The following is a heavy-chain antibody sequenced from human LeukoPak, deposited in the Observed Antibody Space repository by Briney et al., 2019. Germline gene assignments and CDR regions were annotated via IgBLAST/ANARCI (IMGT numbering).Heavy chain of an antibody. CDR1: GDSVSSDSYY. D-gene: IGHD3-22*01. CDR2: IHYSGRT. CDR3: AGDRRGYYDSSGYFGF. V-gene: IGHV4-61*01. Sequence: PSETLSLTCTVSGDSVSSDSYYWSWIRQPPGKGLEWIGYIHYSGRTKYNPSLKSRVTISVDTSKNQYSLKLSSVTAADTAVYYCAGDRRGYYDSSGYFGFWGQGTLLTVSS. J-gene: IGHJ4*02.